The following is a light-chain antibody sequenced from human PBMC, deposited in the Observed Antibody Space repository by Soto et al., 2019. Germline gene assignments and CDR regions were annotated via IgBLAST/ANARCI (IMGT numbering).Light chain of an antibody. V-gene: IGLV1-44*01. Sequence: QSVLTQPPSVSATPGQRGVISCSGSSSNIGSNTVNWYQQFPGTAPQLLFFRNTQRPSGVPDRFSASKSGTSDSLAIRGLQSRDEADYYCAAWDDSLEGMVFGGGTKLTVL. CDR1: SSNIGSNT. J-gene: IGLJ2*01. CDR2: RNT. CDR3: AAWDDSLEGMV.